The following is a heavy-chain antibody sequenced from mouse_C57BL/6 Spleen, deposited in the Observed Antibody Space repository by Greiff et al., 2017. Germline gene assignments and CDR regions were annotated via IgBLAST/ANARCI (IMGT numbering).Heavy chain of an antibody. CDR2: IDPSGSYT. Sequence: QVQLQQPGAELVKPGASVKLSCKASGYTFTSYWMQWVKQRPGQGLEWIGEIDPSGSYTNYNQKFKGKATLTVDTSSSTAYMQLSSLTSEDSAVYYCARAEDYDYDDYWGQGTTLTVSS. CDR3: ARAEDYDYDDY. J-gene: IGHJ2*01. V-gene: IGHV1-50*01. D-gene: IGHD2-4*01. CDR1: GYTFTSYW.